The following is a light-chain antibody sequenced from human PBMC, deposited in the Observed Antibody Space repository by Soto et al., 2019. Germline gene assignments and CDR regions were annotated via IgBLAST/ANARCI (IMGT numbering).Light chain of an antibody. CDR2: LEGSGSY. CDR3: GTWDSNTRV. J-gene: IGLJ2*01. V-gene: IGLV4-60*02. CDR1: SGHSSYI. Sequence: QSVLTQSSSASASLGSSVKLTCTLSSGHSSYIIAWHHQQPGKAPRYLMKLEGSGSYNKGSGVPDRFSGSSSGADRYLTISNLQFEDEANYYCGTWDSNTRVFGGGTQLTVL.